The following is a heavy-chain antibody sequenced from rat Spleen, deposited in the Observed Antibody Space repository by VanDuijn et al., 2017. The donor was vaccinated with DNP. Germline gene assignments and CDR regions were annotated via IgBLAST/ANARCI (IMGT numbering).Heavy chain of an antibody. D-gene: IGHD1-1*01. CDR3: ARGGQLQWYAMDA. J-gene: IGHJ4*01. Sequence: EVQLVESGGGLVQPGRSLRLSCAASGFTFSDYYMAWVRQAPTKGLEWVAYITYDGGSTYYPDSVKGRFTISRDNAKNTLYLQMNSLRSEDTATYYCARGGQLQWYAMDAWGQGTSVTVSS. CDR1: GFTFSDYY. CDR2: ITYDGGST. V-gene: IGHV5-20*01.